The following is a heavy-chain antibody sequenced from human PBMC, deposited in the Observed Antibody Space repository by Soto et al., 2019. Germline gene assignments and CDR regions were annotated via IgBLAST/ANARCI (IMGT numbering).Heavy chain of an antibody. CDR3: ARSGLTVFGVVIMSNDGVDF. Sequence: QVQLVQSGAEVKKPGDSVKVSCKASGYTFTDYYIHWVRQAPGQGLEWMGWIGPNSGATNYAQKFQGRVTMTSDTPINTAYMELSRLRSHDTAVYYCARSGLTVFGVVIMSNDGVDFWGQGTMVTVSS. CDR1: GYTFTDYY. D-gene: IGHD3-3*01. CDR2: IGPNSGAT. J-gene: IGHJ3*01. V-gene: IGHV1-2*02.